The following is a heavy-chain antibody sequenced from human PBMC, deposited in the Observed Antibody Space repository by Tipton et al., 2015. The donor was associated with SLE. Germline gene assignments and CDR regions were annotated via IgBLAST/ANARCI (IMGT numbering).Heavy chain of an antibody. CDR1: GFTFDDYA. CDR2: ISWNSGSI. Sequence: SLRLSCAASGFTFDDYAMHWVRQAPGKGLEWVSGISWNSGSIGYADSVKGRFTISRDNAKNSLYLQMNSLRAEDTAVYYCARARYGSGSDYGMDVWGQGTTVTVSS. V-gene: IGHV3-9*01. J-gene: IGHJ6*02. D-gene: IGHD3-10*01. CDR3: ARARYGSGSDYGMDV.